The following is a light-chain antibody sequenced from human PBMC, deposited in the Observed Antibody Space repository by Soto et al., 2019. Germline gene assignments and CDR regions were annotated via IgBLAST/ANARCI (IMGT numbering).Light chain of an antibody. V-gene: IGKV3-20*01. J-gene: IGKJ1*01. Sequence: EIVLTQSPGTLSLSPGERATLSCRASQSVSSNYLAWYQQKRSQAPRLLIYGASSRATGIPTRFSGSGSGTDFTLTISRLETEDFAVYYCQQYDTSPRKFGQGTTVEI. CDR1: QSVSSNY. CDR2: GAS. CDR3: QQYDTSPRK.